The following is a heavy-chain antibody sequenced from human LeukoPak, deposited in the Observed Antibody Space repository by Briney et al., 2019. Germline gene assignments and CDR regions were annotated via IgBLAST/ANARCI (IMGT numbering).Heavy chain of an antibody. CDR3: ANTYYYDSSGYYSGYFQH. V-gene: IGHV1-3*01. CDR1: GYTLTSYA. J-gene: IGHJ1*01. CDR2: INAGNGNT. Sequence: GASVKVSCKVSGYTLTSYAMHWVRQAPGQRLEWMGWINAGNGNTKYSQKFQGRVTITRDTSASTAYMELSSLRSEDTAVYYCANTYYYDSSGYYSGYFQHWGQGTLVTVSS. D-gene: IGHD3-22*01.